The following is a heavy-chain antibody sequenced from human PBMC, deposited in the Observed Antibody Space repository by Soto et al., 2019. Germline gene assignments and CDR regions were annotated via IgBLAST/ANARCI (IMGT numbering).Heavy chain of an antibody. Sequence: QVRLEESGGRVVQPGTSLRLSCAASGFTFSDYAMHWIRQAPGKGLEWVAIISYEGSEIYYSDSVKGRFTISRDNSMNTVYLQMCSVRGDDTAVYYCARTYYDFWSGFSDWGQGALVTVSS. CDR3: ARTYYDFWSGFSD. V-gene: IGHV3-30*03. CDR1: GFTFSDYA. CDR2: ISYEGSEI. D-gene: IGHD3-3*01. J-gene: IGHJ4*02.